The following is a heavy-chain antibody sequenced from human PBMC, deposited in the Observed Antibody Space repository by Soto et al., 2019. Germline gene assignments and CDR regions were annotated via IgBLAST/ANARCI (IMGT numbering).Heavy chain of an antibody. CDR1: GLSVGTNY. Sequence: EVQLVETGGGLIEPGGSLRLSCAVSGLSVGTNYVSWVRQAPGKGLEWVALIYSGGGTYYADSVKGRFTMSRDSSENTVHLQMNSLRVDDTAVYFCARASRIGGGDYWGQGTLVTVSS. CDR3: ARASRIGGGDY. J-gene: IGHJ4*02. CDR2: IYSGGGT. V-gene: IGHV3-53*02. D-gene: IGHD3-16*01.